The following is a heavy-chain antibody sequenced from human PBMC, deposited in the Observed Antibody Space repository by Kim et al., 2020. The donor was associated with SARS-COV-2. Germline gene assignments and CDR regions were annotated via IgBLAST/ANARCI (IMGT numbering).Heavy chain of an antibody. Sequence: SETLYLTCIVSGGYISSNNYYWGCIRQPPGKGLEWIGSIYYSGRTYSNPSLKSRVTMSVDTSKYQFSLKLNSGTDADTAVYFCARHGGYSGGWYVDYWG. D-gene: IGHD6-19*01. CDR1: GGYISSNNYY. CDR2: IYYSGRT. CDR3: ARHGGYSGGWYVDY. V-gene: IGHV4-39*01. J-gene: IGHJ4*01.